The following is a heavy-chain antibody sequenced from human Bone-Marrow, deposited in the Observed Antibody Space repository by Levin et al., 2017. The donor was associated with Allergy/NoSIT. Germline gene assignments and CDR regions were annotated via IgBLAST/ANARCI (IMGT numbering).Heavy chain of an antibody. V-gene: IGHV3-11*05. D-gene: IGHD2-2*01. CDR2: ISSSSSYT. J-gene: IGHJ4*02. Sequence: GGSLRLSCAASGFTFSDYYMSWIRQAPGKGLEWVSYISSSSSYTNYADSVKGRFTISRDNAKNSLYLQMNSLRAEDTAVYYCARAPRGGYCSSTSCYEGYYFDYWGQGTLVTVSS. CDR1: GFTFSDYY. CDR3: ARAPRGGYCSSTSCYEGYYFDY.